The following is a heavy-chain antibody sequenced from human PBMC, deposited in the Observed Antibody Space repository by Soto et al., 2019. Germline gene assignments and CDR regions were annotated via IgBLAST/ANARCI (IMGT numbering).Heavy chain of an antibody. CDR1: GGSFSDFY. J-gene: IGHJ5*02. D-gene: IGHD4-4*01. CDR2: INHSGDT. V-gene: IGHV4-34*01. Sequence: QVQLQQWGAGLLKPSETLSLTCAVYGGSFSDFYWNWIRQSPGKGLEWFGEINHSGDTNYNPSHKSRVTISVDTSKNQFSLQLNSMTATDTAVYYCAQRTLTNWFDPWGQGTPVTVSS. CDR3: AQRTLTNWFDP.